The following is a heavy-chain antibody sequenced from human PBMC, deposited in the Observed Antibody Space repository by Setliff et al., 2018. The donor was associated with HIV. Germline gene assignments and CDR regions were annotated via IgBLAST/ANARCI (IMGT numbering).Heavy chain of an antibody. CDR1: GDPVTSETYC. CDR2: SCYSRIT. CDR3: VRSGYYWNASPSF. J-gene: IGHJ4*01. Sequence: PSETLSLTCTVSGDPVTSETYCRGWIRQPPEKGLEWIGSSCYSRITYYNSSLKSRATLSVDTPRNQRSLKLSSVTAADTAVYYCVRSGYYWNASPSFWGHGTLFTVSS. V-gene: IGHV4-39*01. D-gene: IGHD1-1*01.